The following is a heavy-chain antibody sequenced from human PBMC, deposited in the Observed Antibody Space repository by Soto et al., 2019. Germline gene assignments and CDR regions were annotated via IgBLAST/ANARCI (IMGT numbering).Heavy chain of an antibody. D-gene: IGHD2-15*01. CDR3: AGSPPVVVVAATQYYFDY. V-gene: IGHV1-69*02. CDR1: GGTFSSYT. Sequence: SVKVSCKASGGTFSSYTISWVRQAPGQGLEWMGRIIPILGIANYAQKFQGRVTITADKSTSTAYMELSSLRSEDTAVYYCAGSPPVVVVAATQYYFDYWGQGTLVPVS. CDR2: IIPILGIA. J-gene: IGHJ4*02.